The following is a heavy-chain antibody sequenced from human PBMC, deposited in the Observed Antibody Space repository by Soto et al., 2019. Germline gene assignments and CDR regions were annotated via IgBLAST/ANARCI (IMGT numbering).Heavy chain of an antibody. CDR2: IIPISGTA. J-gene: IGHJ6*02. Sequence: QVQLVQSGAEVKKPGSSVKVSCKASGGTFSNYAISRVRQAPGQGLEWMGGIIPISGTANYAQKFQGRVTITAGESTSTAYMELSSLRSEDTAVYYCARSQGSSTSLEIYYYYYYGVDVWGQGTTVTVSS. D-gene: IGHD2-2*01. V-gene: IGHV1-69*01. CDR3: ARSQGSSTSLEIYYYYYYGVDV. CDR1: GGTFSNYA.